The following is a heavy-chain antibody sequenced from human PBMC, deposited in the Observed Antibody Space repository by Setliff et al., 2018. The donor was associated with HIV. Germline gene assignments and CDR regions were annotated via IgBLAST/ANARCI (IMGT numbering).Heavy chain of an antibody. CDR3: ARQLSNSLDY. Sequence: ASVKVSCKASGYTFTGYYMHWVRQAPGQGLEWMGRINPNSGGTNYAQKFQGRVTMTRDTSISTAYMELNSLRSDDTAVYYCARQLSNSLDYWGQGTLVTVSS. D-gene: IGHD7-27*01. CDR1: GYTFTGYY. CDR2: INPNSGGT. J-gene: IGHJ4*02. V-gene: IGHV1-2*06.